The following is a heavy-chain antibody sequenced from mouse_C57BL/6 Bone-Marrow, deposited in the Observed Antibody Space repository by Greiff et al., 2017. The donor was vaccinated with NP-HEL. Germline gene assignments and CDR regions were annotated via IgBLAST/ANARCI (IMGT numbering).Heavy chain of an antibody. CDR3: ARERNYYGSSHFDY. D-gene: IGHD1-1*01. Sequence: QVQLQQPGAELVKPGASVKLSCTASGYTFTSYWMHWVKQRPGQGLEWIGMIHPNSGSTNYNEKFKSKATLTVDKSSSTAYMQLSSLTSEDSAVYYCARERNYYGSSHFDYWGQGTTLTVSS. CDR2: IHPNSGST. CDR1: GYTFTSYW. V-gene: IGHV1-64*01. J-gene: IGHJ2*01.